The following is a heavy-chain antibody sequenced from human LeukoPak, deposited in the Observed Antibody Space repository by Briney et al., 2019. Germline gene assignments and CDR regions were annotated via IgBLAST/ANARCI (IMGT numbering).Heavy chain of an antibody. CDR2: ISSSSSYI. V-gene: IGHV3-21*01. CDR1: GFTFSSYS. CDR3: ARYPTDSSGWSFLNQNGVEIDY. J-gene: IGHJ4*02. D-gene: IGHD6-19*01. Sequence: PGGSLRLSCAASGFTFSSYSMNWVRQAPGKGLEWVSSISSSSSYIYYADSVKGRFTISRDNAKNSLYLQMNSLRAEDTAVYYCARYPTDSSGWSFLNQNGVEIDYWGQGTLVTVSS.